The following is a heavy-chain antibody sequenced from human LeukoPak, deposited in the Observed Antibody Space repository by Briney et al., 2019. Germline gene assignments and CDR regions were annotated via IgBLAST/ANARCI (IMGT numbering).Heavy chain of an antibody. Sequence: SETLSLTCTVSGGSISSSNYYWGWIRQPPGKGLEWIGSIYYSGSTYYNPSLKSRVTISVDTSKNQFSLKLNSVTAADTAVYYCARRRIVATTDYWGQGTLVTVSS. CDR3: ARRRIVATTDY. D-gene: IGHD5-12*01. CDR2: IYYSGST. CDR1: GGSISSSNYY. V-gene: IGHV4-39*01. J-gene: IGHJ4*02.